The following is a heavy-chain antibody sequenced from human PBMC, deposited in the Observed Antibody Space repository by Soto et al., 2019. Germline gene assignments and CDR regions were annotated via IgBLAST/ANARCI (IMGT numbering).Heavy chain of an antibody. Sequence: QVQLVQSGAEVKKPGASVKVSCEASAYSFTSYDINWVRQATGQGLEWMGWMNSKSGNTAYAQKFQGRVTMTRNTSISTAYMELSSLRSEDTAVYYCARGGRMGDYDYYMDVWGKGTTVTVSS. V-gene: IGHV1-8*01. D-gene: IGHD3-16*01. CDR1: AYSFTSYD. J-gene: IGHJ6*03. CDR2: MNSKSGNT. CDR3: ARGGRMGDYDYYMDV.